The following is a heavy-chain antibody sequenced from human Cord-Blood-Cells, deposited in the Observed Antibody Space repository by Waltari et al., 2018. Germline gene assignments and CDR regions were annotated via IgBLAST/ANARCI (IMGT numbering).Heavy chain of an antibody. CDR1: GGSISSGGYY. Sequence: QVQLQESGPGLVKPSQTLSLTCTVSGGSISSGGYYWSWIRQHPGQGLEWIGYIYYSGSTYYNPSLKSRVTISVDTSKNQFSLKLSSVTAADTAVYYCARDPRRYCSGGSCLEGFDPWGQGTLVTVSS. CDR3: ARDPRRYCSGGSCLEGFDP. V-gene: IGHV4-31*03. CDR2: IYYSGST. D-gene: IGHD2-15*01. J-gene: IGHJ5*02.